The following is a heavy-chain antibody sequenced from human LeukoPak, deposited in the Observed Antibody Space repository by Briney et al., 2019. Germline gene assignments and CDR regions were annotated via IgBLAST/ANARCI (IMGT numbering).Heavy chain of an antibody. CDR1: GGSISSYY. Sequence: SETLSLTCTVSGGSISSYYWSWIRQPPGKGLEWIGNIYYSGSTNYNPSLKSRVTISVDTSKNQFSLKLSSVTAADTAVYYCTRGSTAYYYMDVWGKGTTVTISS. D-gene: IGHD5-18*01. CDR3: TRGSTAYYYMDV. CDR2: IYYSGST. V-gene: IGHV4-59*01. J-gene: IGHJ6*03.